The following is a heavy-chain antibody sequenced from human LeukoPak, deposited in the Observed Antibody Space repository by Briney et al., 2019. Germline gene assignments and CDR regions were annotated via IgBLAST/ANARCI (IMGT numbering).Heavy chain of an antibody. CDR1: GFTFSSYT. J-gene: IGHJ3*02. D-gene: IGHD3-10*01. CDR3: ARVATMVRVPLDALDI. CDR2: ISGSGGST. V-gene: IGHV3-23*01. Sequence: HPGGSLRLSCAASGFTFSSYTMTWVRQAPGKGLEWVSAISGSGGSTYYADSVKGRFTISRDNPKNTLYLQMNSLRAEDTAVYYCARVATMVRVPLDALDIWGQGTMVSVSS.